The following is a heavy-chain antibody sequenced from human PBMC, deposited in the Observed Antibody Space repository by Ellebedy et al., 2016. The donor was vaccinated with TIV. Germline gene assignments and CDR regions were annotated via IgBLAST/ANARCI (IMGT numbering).Heavy chain of an antibody. CDR2: MNPNSGNT. J-gene: IGHJ4*02. CDR1: GYTFTSYD. CDR3: ARGRGYYDTKSYYKGHDY. Sequence: AASVQVSCKASGYTFTSYDIYWVRQATGQGLEWMGWMNPNSGNTGHAQNFQGRVTMTRNTSISTAYMELSSLKSEDTAVYYCARGRGYYDTKSYYKGHDYWGQGTLVTVSS. V-gene: IGHV1-8*01. D-gene: IGHD3-10*01.